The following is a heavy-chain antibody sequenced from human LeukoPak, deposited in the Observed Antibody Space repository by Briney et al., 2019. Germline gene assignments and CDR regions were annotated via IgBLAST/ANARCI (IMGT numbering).Heavy chain of an antibody. D-gene: IGHD1-26*01. CDR2: IWYDGSNK. CDR1: GFTFSSYA. V-gene: IGHV3-33*08. Sequence: SGRSLRLSCAASGFTFSSYAMHWVRQAPGKGLEWVAVIWYDGSNKYYADSVKGRFTISRDNSKNTLYLQMNSLRAEDTAVYYCASVGATKFDYWGQGTLVTVSS. CDR3: ASVGATKFDY. J-gene: IGHJ4*02.